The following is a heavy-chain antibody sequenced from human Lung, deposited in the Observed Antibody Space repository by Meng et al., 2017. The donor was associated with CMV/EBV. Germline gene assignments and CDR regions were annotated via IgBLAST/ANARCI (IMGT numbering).Heavy chain of an antibody. Sequence: ESXKISXAASGFTVSSNYMSWVRQAPGKGLEWVSVIYSGGSTYYADSVKGRFTISRDNSKNTLYLQMNSLRAEDTAVYYCARSRNALVRYYDIPSLWGQGXTVTVSS. J-gene: IGHJ6*02. D-gene: IGHD3-9*01. CDR2: IYSGGST. CDR3: ARSRNALVRYYDIPSL. V-gene: IGHV3-53*01. CDR1: GFTVSSNY.